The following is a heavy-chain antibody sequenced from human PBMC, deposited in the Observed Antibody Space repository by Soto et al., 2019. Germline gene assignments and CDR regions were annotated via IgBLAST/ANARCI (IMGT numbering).Heavy chain of an antibody. CDR3: ARDFRGGRDYFYYGMDV. J-gene: IGHJ6*02. CDR1: GGTFSGYA. D-gene: IGHD1-1*01. CDR2: IIPILGTI. Sequence: QVQLVQSGAEVKRPGSSVKVSCKASGGTFSGYAISWVRQVPGQGLEWMGGIIPILGTINYAQNFEARVTITADESTNTAYMSLSNLRSEDTALYYCARDFRGGRDYFYYGMDVWGQGTTVTVSS. V-gene: IGHV1-69*01.